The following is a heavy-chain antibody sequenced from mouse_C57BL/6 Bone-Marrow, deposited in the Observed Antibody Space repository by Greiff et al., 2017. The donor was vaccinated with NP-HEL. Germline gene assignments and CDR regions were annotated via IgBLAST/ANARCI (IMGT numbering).Heavy chain of an antibody. CDR3: TRRTGEYYFDY. Sequence: EVNLVESGGGLVQPGGSLKLSCAASGFTFSDYYMYWVRQTPEKRLEWVAYISNGGGSTYYPDTVKVRSTISRDNATNTLYLQMSLLKSEDTAMYYCTRRTGEYYFDYWGQGTTLTVSS. CDR1: GFTFSDYY. D-gene: IGHD4-1*01. V-gene: IGHV5-12*01. CDR2: ISNGGGST. J-gene: IGHJ2*01.